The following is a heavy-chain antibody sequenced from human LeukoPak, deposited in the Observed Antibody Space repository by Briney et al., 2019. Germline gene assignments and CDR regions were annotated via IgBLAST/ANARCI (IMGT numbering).Heavy chain of an antibody. CDR3: ARGSKYYDILG. Sequence: SETLSLTCTASGGSITGYYWSWIRQPPGKGLEWIGYIYYSGSTNYSPSLKSRVTISVDTSKNQFSLKLSSVTAADTAVYYCARGSKYYDILGWGQGTLVTVSS. J-gene: IGHJ4*02. CDR2: IYYSGST. V-gene: IGHV4-59*12. D-gene: IGHD3-9*01. CDR1: GGSITGYY.